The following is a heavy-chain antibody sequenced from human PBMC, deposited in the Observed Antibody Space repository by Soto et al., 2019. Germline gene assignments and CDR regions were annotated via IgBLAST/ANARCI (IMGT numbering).Heavy chain of an antibody. CDR1: GYTFTSYD. D-gene: IGHD3-22*01. CDR2: MNPNSGNT. V-gene: IGHV1-8*01. J-gene: IGHJ4*02. CDR3: AKGRVDYYDSGPPADY. Sequence: QVQLVQSGAEVKKPGASVKVSCKASGYTFTSYDINWVRQATGQGLEWMGWMNPNSGNTGYAQKYQGRVTMTRNTSISTAYMELSSLRSEDTAVYYCAKGRVDYYDSGPPADYWGQGTLVTVSS.